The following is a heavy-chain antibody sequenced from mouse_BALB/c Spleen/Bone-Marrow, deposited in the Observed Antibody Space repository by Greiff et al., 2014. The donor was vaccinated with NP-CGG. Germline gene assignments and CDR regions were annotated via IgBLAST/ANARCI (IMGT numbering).Heavy chain of an antibody. Sequence: QVHVKQSGAELVRPGSSVKISCKASGYAFSSYWMNWVKQRPGQGLEWIGQIYPGDGDTNYNGKFKGKATLTADKSSSTAYMRLSSLTSEDSAVYFCARVRNWADYWDQGTTLTVSS. CDR2: IYPGDGDT. CDR1: GYAFSSYW. D-gene: IGHD4-1*01. J-gene: IGHJ2*01. CDR3: ARVRNWADY. V-gene: IGHV1-80*01.